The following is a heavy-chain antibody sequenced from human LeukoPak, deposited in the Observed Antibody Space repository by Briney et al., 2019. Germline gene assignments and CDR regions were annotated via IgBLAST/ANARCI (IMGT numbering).Heavy chain of an antibody. D-gene: IGHD3-22*01. CDR3: ARPTVPYYYDSSGYYYDTWGPSAFDI. Sequence: GASVKVSCKASGYTFTSYGISCVRQAPGQGLEWMGWISAYNGNTNYAHKLQGRVTMTTDTSTSTAYMELRSLRSDDTAVYYCARPTVPYYYDSSGYYYDTWGPSAFDIWGQGTMVTVSS. V-gene: IGHV1-18*01. J-gene: IGHJ3*02. CDR1: GYTFTSYG. CDR2: ISAYNGNT.